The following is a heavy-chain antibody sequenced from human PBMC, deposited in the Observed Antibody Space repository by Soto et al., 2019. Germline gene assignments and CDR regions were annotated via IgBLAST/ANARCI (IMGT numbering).Heavy chain of an antibody. J-gene: IGHJ4*02. Sequence: QVQLVESGEGVVQPGRSLRLSCAASGFTFSSYGMHWVRQAPGKGLEWVAVISYDGSNKYYADSVKGRFTISRDNSENTLYLQMNSLRAEDTAVYYCAKDTRFDSSGYLSGWGQGTLVTVSS. CDR1: GFTFSSYG. D-gene: IGHD3-22*01. CDR3: AKDTRFDSSGYLSG. V-gene: IGHV3-30*18. CDR2: ISYDGSNK.